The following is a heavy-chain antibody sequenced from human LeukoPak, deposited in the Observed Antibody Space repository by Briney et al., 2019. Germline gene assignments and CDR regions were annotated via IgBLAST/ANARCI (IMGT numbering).Heavy chain of an antibody. J-gene: IGHJ3*01. D-gene: IGHD6-19*01. CDR1: GFTFSSYW. Sequence: PGGSLRLSCAASGFTFSSYWMHWVRQAPGKGLVWLSHINGDGSSTNYADSVKGRSTISRDNAKNTLYLQMNSLRADDTAVYYCARVFGQWLVSFDVWGRGTMVTVSS. CDR2: INGDGSST. CDR3: ARVFGQWLVSFDV. V-gene: IGHV3-74*01.